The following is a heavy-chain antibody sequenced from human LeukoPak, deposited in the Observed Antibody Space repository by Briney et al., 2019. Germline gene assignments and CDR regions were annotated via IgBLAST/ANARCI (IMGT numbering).Heavy chain of an antibody. Sequence: GGSLRLSCAASGFTFSSYAMSWVRPAPGKGLEWVSDICSSGGSTYYADSVKGRFTISRDNSKNTLYLQMNSLRAEDTAVYYCAKFGTVTSRYGMDVWGQGTRATVS. CDR2: ICSSGGST. CDR1: GFTFSSYA. CDR3: AKFGTVTSRYGMDV. J-gene: IGHJ6*02. V-gene: IGHV3-23*01. D-gene: IGHD4-17*01.